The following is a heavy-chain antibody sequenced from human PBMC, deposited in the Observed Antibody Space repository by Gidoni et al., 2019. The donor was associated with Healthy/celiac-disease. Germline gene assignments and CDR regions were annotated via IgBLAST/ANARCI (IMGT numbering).Heavy chain of an antibody. CDR3: ARDRSSHFDY. CDR2: IWYDGSNK. D-gene: IGHD6-13*01. J-gene: IGHJ4*02. V-gene: IGHV3-33*01. Sequence: QVQLVESGGGVVQPGRSLRLSCAASGFTFSSYGMHWVRQAPGKGLEGVAVIWYDGSNKYYADSVKGRFTISRDNSKNTLYLQMNSLRAEDTAVYYCARDRSSHFDYWGQGTLVTVSS. CDR1: GFTFSSYG.